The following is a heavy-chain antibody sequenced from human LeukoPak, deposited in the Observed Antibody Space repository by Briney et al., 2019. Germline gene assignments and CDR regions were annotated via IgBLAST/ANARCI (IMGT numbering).Heavy chain of an antibody. CDR1: GFTFSSYA. Sequence: GGSLRLSCSASGFTFSSYAMHWVRQAPGKGLEYVSAISSNGGSTYYADSVKGRFTISRDNSKNTLYLQMSSLRAEDTAVYYCAKVGQDDTSGWHYYFDYWGQGTLVTVSS. CDR2: ISSNGGST. CDR3: AKVGQDDTSGWHYYFDY. D-gene: IGHD6-19*01. J-gene: IGHJ4*02. V-gene: IGHV3-64D*09.